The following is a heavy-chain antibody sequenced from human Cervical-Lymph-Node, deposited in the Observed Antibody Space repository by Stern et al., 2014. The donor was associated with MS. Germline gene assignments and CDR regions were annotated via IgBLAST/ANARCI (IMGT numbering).Heavy chain of an antibody. CDR1: GFSFSSFV. J-gene: IGHJ4*02. D-gene: IGHD2-15*01. CDR2: IANNVNDA. V-gene: IGHV3-23*04. CDR3: AKEGGGCNTGFFFDH. Sequence: EVQLVESGGGLVLPGGSLSLSCAVSGFSFSSFVMNWVRQAPGQGLEWVSSIANNVNDAHYADSFRGRVTISGDNSTTDPYLRMSSLRAEDTAVYYCAKEGGGCNTGFFFDHWGQGTLVTVSS.